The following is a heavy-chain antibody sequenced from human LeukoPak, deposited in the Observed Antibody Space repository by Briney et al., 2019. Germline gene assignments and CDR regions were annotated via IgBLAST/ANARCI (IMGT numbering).Heavy chain of an antibody. Sequence: SETLSLTCTVSGGSISSYYWSWIRQPAGEGLEWIGRIYTSGSTNYNLSLMSRVTMSVDTSKNQFSLKLSSVTAANTAVYYCARETYYDFWSGYYYYYYYMDVWGKGTTVTVSS. D-gene: IGHD3-3*01. CDR3: ARETYYDFWSGYYYYYYYMDV. J-gene: IGHJ6*03. CDR1: GGSISSYY. CDR2: IYTSGST. V-gene: IGHV4-4*07.